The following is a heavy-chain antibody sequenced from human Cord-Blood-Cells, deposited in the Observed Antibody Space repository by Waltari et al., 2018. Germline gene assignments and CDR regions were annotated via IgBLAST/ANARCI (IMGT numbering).Heavy chain of an antibody. CDR3: ARDTVGGSSWFDY. CDR1: GFTFSSYA. Sequence: QVQLVESGGGVVQPGRSLRLSCAASGFTFSSYATHCVRQAPGKGLEWVAVIAYDGSNKYYADSVKGRFTISRDNSKNTLYLQMNSLRAEDTAVYYCARDTVGGSSWFDYWGQGTLVTVSS. J-gene: IGHJ4*02. CDR2: IAYDGSNK. D-gene: IGHD6-13*01. V-gene: IGHV3-30-3*01.